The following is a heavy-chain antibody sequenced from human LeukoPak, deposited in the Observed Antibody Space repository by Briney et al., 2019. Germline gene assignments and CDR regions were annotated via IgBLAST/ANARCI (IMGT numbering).Heavy chain of an antibody. J-gene: IGHJ4*02. CDR2: INQDESEK. CDR1: GFTFRTYW. CDR3: ARDSEWGLLRSDY. Sequence: PGGSLRLSCAASGFTFRTYWMSWVRQAPGKGLEWMANINQDESEKYYVESVKGRFTISRDNAKNSLYLQMNSLRAEDTAVYYCARDSEWGLLRSDYWGQGTLVTVSS. V-gene: IGHV3-7*05. D-gene: IGHD1-26*01.